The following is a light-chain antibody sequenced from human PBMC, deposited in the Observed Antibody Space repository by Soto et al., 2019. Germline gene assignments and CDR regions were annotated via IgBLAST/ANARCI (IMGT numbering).Light chain of an antibody. CDR2: NNN. V-gene: IGLV1-44*01. CDR3: AAWDDSLNGLV. Sequence: QAVVTQPPSASGTPGQRVTLPCSGSSSNIGSYAVNWYQHLPGTAPKLLIQNNNKRPSGVPDRFSGSKSGTSASLAISWLHSEDDADYFGAAWDDSLNGLVFGGGTNVTVL. J-gene: IGLJ2*01. CDR1: SSNIGSYA.